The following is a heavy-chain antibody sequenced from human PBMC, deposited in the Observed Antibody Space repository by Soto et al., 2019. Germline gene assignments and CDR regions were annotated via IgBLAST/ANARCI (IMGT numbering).Heavy chain of an antibody. CDR2: IIPILGIA. Sequence: ASVKVSCKASGGTFSSYTISWVRQAPGQGLEWMGRIIPILGIANYAQKFQGRVTITADKSTSTAYMELSSLRSEDTAVYYCARAHKYSSTSLGMDVWGQGTTVTVSS. D-gene: IGHD6-13*01. V-gene: IGHV1-69*02. CDR1: GGTFSSYT. CDR3: ARAHKYSSTSLGMDV. J-gene: IGHJ6*02.